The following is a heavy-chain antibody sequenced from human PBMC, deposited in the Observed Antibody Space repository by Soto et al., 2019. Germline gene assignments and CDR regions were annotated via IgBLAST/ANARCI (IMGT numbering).Heavy chain of an antibody. J-gene: IGHJ4*02. V-gene: IGHV1-18*01. Sequence: QVQLVQSGAEVKKPGASVKVSCKTSGFNFFNYGYSWVRQAPGQGLEWVGCIRAFSGRKDYAPKFQGRVTLTADTSTSTAYMELGSLTSDDTAVYYCARTSSTANFEGWGQGTLVTASS. CDR2: IRAFSGRK. CDR1: GFNFFNYG. D-gene: IGHD1-26*01. CDR3: ARTSSTANFEG.